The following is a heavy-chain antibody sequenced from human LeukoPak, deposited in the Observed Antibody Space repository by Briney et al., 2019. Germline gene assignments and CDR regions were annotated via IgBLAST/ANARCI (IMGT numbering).Heavy chain of an antibody. CDR1: GFTFSSYA. CDR2: ITDSVSGGST. Sequence: GGSLRLSCAASGFTFSSYAMSWVRQAPGKGLEWVSTITDSVSGGSTYYADSVKGRFTISRDNSKNTLYLQMSSLRAEDTAVYFCAKDRTGYSYGYFLSPWGQGTLVTVSS. J-gene: IGHJ5*02. V-gene: IGHV3-23*01. D-gene: IGHD5-18*01. CDR3: AKDRTGYSYGYFLSP.